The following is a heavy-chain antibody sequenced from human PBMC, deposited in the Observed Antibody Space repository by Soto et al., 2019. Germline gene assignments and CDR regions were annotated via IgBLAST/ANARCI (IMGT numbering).Heavy chain of an antibody. Sequence: PSETLSLTCAASGYSISSGYYWGWIRQPPGKGLEWIGSINHSGTTYYNPSLKSRVTISVDTSKNQFSLKLSSVTAADTAVYYCARYNSGTYFDYWGQGVLVTVYS. CDR1: GYSISSGYY. V-gene: IGHV4-38-2*01. CDR3: ARYNSGTYFDY. D-gene: IGHD1-26*01. J-gene: IGHJ4*02. CDR2: INHSGTT.